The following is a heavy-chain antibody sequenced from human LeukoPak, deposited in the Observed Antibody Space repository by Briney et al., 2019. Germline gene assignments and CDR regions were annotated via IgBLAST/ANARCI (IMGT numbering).Heavy chain of an antibody. Sequence: PGGSLRLSCAASGFTFSSYAMSWVRQAPGKGLEWVSAISGSGGSTYYADSVKGRFTISRDKSKNTLYLQMNSLRAEDTAVYYCAKDRSGGLHEQYFQHWGQGTLVTVSS. J-gene: IGHJ1*01. CDR2: ISGSGGST. CDR3: AKDRSGGLHEQYFQH. V-gene: IGHV3-23*01. D-gene: IGHD3-10*01. CDR1: GFTFSSYA.